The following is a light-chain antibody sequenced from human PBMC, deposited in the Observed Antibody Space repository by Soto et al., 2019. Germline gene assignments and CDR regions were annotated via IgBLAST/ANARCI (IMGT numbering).Light chain of an antibody. Sequence: DIQMTQSPSSLSASVGDRVTITCRASQSVSSYLNWYQQKPGKAPEFLIYCASSLQSGVPSRFSGSGSGTDFTLPINSLQPEDFATYYYQQSYSPPWTFGQGTKVEIK. V-gene: IGKV1-39*01. CDR2: CAS. CDR1: QSVSSY. J-gene: IGKJ1*01. CDR3: QQSYSPPWT.